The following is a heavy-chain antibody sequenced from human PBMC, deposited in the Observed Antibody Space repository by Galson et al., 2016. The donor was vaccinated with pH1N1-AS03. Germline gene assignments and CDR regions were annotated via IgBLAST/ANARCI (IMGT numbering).Heavy chain of an antibody. CDR1: GLRFSNHV. D-gene: IGHD5-24*01. Sequence: SLRLSRAASGLRFSNHVMSWVRQAPGKGLHWVSTISDSGSTTYHGDSVKGRFTTSRDNSQNTLFLHMNSLRAEDTALYYCATVNAEMDDAFDIWGRGTMVTVSS. CDR2: ISDSGSTT. CDR3: ATVNAEMDDAFDI. V-gene: IGHV3-23*01. J-gene: IGHJ3*02.